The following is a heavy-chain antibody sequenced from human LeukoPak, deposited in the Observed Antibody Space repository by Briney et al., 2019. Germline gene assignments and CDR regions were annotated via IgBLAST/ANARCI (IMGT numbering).Heavy chain of an antibody. CDR1: GGSISSYY. CDR3: ARVGEEAAQGVDY. CDR2: IYYSGST. Sequence: PSETQSLTCTVSGGSISSYYWSWIRQPPGKGLEWIGYIYYSGSTNYNPSLKSRVTISVDTSKNQFSLKLSSVTAADTAVYYCARVGEEAAQGVDYWGQGSLVTVSS. V-gene: IGHV4-59*01. D-gene: IGHD6-6*01. J-gene: IGHJ4*02.